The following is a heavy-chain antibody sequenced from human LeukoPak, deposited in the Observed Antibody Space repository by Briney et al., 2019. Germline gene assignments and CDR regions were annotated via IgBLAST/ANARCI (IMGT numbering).Heavy chain of an antibody. CDR1: GFTFDDYA. V-gene: IGHV3-9*03. J-gene: IGHJ3*02. CDR3: AKDISSSWLYDAFDT. CDR2: ISWNSGSI. Sequence: GRSLRLSCAASGFTFDDYAMHWVRQAPGKGLEWVSGISWNSGSIGYADSVKGRFTISRDNAKNSLYLQMNSLRAEDMALYYCAKDISSSWLYDAFDTWGQGTMVTVSS. D-gene: IGHD6-13*01.